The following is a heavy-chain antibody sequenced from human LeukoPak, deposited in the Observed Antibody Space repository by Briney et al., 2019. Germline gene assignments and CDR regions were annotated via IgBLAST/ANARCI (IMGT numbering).Heavy chain of an antibody. J-gene: IGHJ4*02. V-gene: IGHV3-74*01. D-gene: IGHD2-15*01. Sequence: PGGSLRLSCAASGFTFSNFWMHWVRQAPEMGLVWVSRINTDGSRTNSVKGRFTISRDNAKNTLYLQMNSLRAVDTAVYYCTSRTCSGGTCDKDYWGQGTLVTVSS. CDR2: INTDGSRT. CDR3: TSRTCSGGTCDKDY. CDR1: GFTFSNFW.